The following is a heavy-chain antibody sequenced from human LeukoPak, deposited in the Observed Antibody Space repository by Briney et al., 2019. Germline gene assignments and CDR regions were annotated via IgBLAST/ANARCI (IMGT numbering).Heavy chain of an antibody. Sequence: GGSLKLSCSASGFNFSYYSIKWVRQAPGKGLEWVSSINPTSTSIYYADAVKGRFTISRDNAKSSLYLQMNSLRAEDTALNCCVRLRRNSDRSGYYYYYNYWGQGILVTVSS. V-gene: IGHV3-21*01. J-gene: IGHJ4*02. CDR2: INPTSTSI. D-gene: IGHD3-22*01. CDR3: VRLRRNSDRSGYYYYYNY. CDR1: GFNFSYYS.